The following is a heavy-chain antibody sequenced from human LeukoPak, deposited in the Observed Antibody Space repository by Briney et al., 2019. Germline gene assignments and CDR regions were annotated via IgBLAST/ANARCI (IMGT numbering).Heavy chain of an antibody. Sequence: GGSLRLSCAASGFTFSDYYMSWIRQAPRKGLEWVSYISSSGSTIYYAYSVKGRSTISRDNAKNSLYLQMNSLRAEDTAVYYCARDGDGYTETIDYWGQGTLVTVSS. J-gene: IGHJ4*02. CDR1: GFTFSDYY. CDR3: ARDGDGYTETIDY. CDR2: ISSSGSTI. D-gene: IGHD5-24*01. V-gene: IGHV3-11*01.